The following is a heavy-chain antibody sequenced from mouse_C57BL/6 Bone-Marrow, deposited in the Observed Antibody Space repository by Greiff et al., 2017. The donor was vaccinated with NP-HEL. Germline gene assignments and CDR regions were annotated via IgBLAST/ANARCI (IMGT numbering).Heavy chain of an antibody. V-gene: IGHV5-4*01. D-gene: IGHD6-1*01. CDR3: ARGPLSFAY. J-gene: IGHJ3*01. CDR1: GFTFSSYA. Sequence: DVQLVESGGGLVKPGGSLKLSCAASGFTFSSYAMSWVRQTPEKRLEWVATISDGGSYTYYPDNVKGRFTISRDNAKNNLYLQMSHLKSEDTAMYYCARGPLSFAYWGQGTLVTVSA. CDR2: ISDGGSYT.